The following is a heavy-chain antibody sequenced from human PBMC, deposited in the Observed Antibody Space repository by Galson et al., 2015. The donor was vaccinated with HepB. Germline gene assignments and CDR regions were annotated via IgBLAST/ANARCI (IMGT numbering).Heavy chain of an antibody. CDR3: ARGGLVVVVGANENNWFDP. CDR2: INPYIQKT. V-gene: IGHV1-18*01. CDR1: GYMFSSYS. J-gene: IGHJ5*02. Sequence: SVKVSCKASGYMFSSYSITWVRQAPGLGLEWLGRINPYIQKTTYAQKFQGRVSLTTEISTNRAYMSLRSLRSDDTAVYYCARGGLVVVVGANENNWFDPWGQGTLVTVSS. D-gene: IGHD2-15*01.